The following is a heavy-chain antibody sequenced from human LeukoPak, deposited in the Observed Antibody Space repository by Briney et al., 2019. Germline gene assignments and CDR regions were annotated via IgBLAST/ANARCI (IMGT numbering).Heavy chain of an antibody. CDR1: GFTFSSYA. V-gene: IGHV3-30*04. CDR3: ARVLRTLDYYDSSGYRPYAFDI. D-gene: IGHD3-22*01. J-gene: IGHJ3*02. Sequence: GGSLRLSCAASGFTFSSYAMHWVRQAPGKGLEWVAVISYDGSNKYYADSVKGRFTISRDNSKNTLYLQMNSLRAEDTAVYYCARVLRTLDYYDSSGYRPYAFDIWGQGTMVTVSS. CDR2: ISYDGSNK.